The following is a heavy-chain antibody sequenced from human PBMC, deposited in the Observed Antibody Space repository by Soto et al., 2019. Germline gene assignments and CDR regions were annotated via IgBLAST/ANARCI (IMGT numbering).Heavy chain of an antibody. Sequence: GVSLRLSCAASGFTFSSYAMSWVRQAPGKGLEWVAVISYDGSNKYYADSVKGRFTISRDNSKNTLYLQMNSLRAEDTAVYYCARDNGVFGVVTYYYGMDVWGQGTTVTVS. V-gene: IGHV3-30-3*01. D-gene: IGHD3-3*01. J-gene: IGHJ6*02. CDR3: ARDNGVFGVVTYYYGMDV. CDR2: ISYDGSNK. CDR1: GFTFSSYA.